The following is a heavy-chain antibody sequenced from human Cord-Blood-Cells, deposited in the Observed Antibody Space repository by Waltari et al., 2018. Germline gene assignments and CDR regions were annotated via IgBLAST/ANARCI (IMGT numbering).Heavy chain of an antibody. CDR1: GGSFRGYY. V-gene: IGHV4-34*01. CDR2: INHSGST. D-gene: IGHD7-27*01. CDR3: ARTGDRGRPFDY. J-gene: IGHJ4*02. Sequence: QVHLLQWGAGRFKPSETLSLTCAVHGGSFRGYYSSWIRQPPGKGLEWIGEINHSGSTNYNPSLKSRVTISVDTSKNQFSLKLSSVTAADTAVYYCARTGDRGRPFDYWGQGTLVTVSS.